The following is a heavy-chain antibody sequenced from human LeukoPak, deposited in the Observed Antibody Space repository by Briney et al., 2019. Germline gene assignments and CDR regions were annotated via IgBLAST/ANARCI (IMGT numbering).Heavy chain of an antibody. V-gene: IGHV3-15*01. CDR3: TRAIGYSYGIRIFDY. J-gene: IGHJ4*02. D-gene: IGHD5-18*01. Sequence: AGGSLRLSCAASGFTFTNAWMSWVRQAPGKGLEWVGRIKSKTDGGTTDYAAPVKGRFTISRDDSKSIAYLQMNSLKTEDTAVYYCTRAIGYSYGIRIFDYWGQGTLVTVSS. CDR2: IKSKTDGGTT. CDR1: GFTFTNAW.